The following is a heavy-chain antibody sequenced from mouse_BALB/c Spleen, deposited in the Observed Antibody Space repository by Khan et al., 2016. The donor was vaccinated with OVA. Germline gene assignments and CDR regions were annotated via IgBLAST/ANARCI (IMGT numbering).Heavy chain of an antibody. CDR1: GFSLTTYG. CDR3: GRNSYGYYFAY. CDR2: IWSGGST. D-gene: IGHD2-3*01. Sequence: QVQLKESGPGLVQPSQSLSITCTVSGFSLTTYGIHWVRQSPGKGLEWLGVIWSGGSTDYNAPFISRLSISKDNSKSQVFFKMNSLQADDTAIYYCGRNSYGYYFAYWGQGTPVTVSA. J-gene: IGHJ3*01. V-gene: IGHV2-2*01.